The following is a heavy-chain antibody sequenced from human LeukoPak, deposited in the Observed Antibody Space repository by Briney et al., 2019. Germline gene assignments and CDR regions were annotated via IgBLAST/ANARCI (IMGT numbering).Heavy chain of an antibody. D-gene: IGHD2-15*01. J-gene: IGHJ4*02. CDR2: IRSKVNSYAT. CDR3: TSTRYCSGGSCYSADY. CDR1: GFTFSGSA. Sequence: GGSLRLSCAASGFTFSGSAMHWVRQASGKGLEWVGRIRSKVNSYATAYAASVKGRFTISRDDSKNTAYLQMNSLKTEDTAVYYCTSTRYCSGGSCYSADYWGQGTLVTVSS. V-gene: IGHV3-73*01.